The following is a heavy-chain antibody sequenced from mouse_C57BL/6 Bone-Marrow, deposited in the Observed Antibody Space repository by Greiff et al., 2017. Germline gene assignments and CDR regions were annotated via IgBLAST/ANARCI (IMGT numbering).Heavy chain of an antibody. CDR2: IRNKANGYTT. V-gene: IGHV7-3*01. CDR1: GFTFTDYY. Sequence: EVQVVESGGGLVQPGGSLSLSCAASGFTFTDYYMSWVRQPPGKALEWLGFIRNKANGYTTEYSASVKGRFTISRDNSQSILYLQMNALRAEDSATYYCARYIPLFYYYGGYFDVWGTGTTVTVSS. J-gene: IGHJ1*03. D-gene: IGHD1-1*01. CDR3: ARYIPLFYYYGGYFDV.